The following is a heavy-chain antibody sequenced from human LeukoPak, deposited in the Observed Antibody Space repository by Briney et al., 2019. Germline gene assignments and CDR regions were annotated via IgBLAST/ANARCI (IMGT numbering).Heavy chain of an antibody. CDR2: ISSSGSTI. V-gene: IGHV3-11*01. D-gene: IGHD5-12*01. J-gene: IGHJ4*02. CDR3: ARELVVATTNFDY. CDR1: GFSVNNKY. Sequence: GGSLRLSCAASGFSVNNKYMSWVRQAPGKGLEWVSYISSSGSTIYYADSVKGRFTISRDNAKNSLYLQMNSLRAEDTAVYYCARELVVATTNFDYWGQGTLVTVSS.